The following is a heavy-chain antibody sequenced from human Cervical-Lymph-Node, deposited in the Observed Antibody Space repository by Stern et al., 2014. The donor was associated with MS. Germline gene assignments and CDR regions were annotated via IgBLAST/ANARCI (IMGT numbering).Heavy chain of an antibody. CDR2: VIPLFGTA. J-gene: IGHJ6*02. V-gene: IGHV1-69*01. CDR1: GGTISSYV. Sequence: VQLVQSGTEVKKPGSSVKVSCKASGGTISSYVISWVRQAPGQGLEWMGGVIPLFGTANYAQKFQGRVTITADESTSTAYMELSSLRSEDTAVYYCARVRHDFWSGDISSYPMDVWGQGTTVTVSS. CDR3: ARVRHDFWSGDISSYPMDV. D-gene: IGHD3-3*01.